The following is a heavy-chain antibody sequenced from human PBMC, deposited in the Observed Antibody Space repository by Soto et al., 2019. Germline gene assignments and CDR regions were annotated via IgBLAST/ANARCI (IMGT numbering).Heavy chain of an antibody. V-gene: IGHV4-39*01. D-gene: IGHD3-10*01. Sequence: SETLSLTYNVSGGSISSSSYYWGWIRQPPGKGLEWIGSIYYSGSTYYNPSLKSRVTISVDTSKNQFSLKLSSVTAADTAVYYCARNEEWFGERSTYYYGMDVWGQGTTVTVSS. CDR1: GGSISSSSYY. CDR3: ARNEEWFGERSTYYYGMDV. J-gene: IGHJ6*02. CDR2: IYYSGST.